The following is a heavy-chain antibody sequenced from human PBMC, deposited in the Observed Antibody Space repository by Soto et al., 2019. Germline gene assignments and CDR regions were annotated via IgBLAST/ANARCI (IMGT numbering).Heavy chain of an antibody. CDR3: ARGAITMARGVTIWFDP. CDR1: GYTFTGYY. Sequence: ASVKVSCKASGYTFTGYYMHWVRQAPGQGLEWMGWINPNSGGTNYAQKFQGWVTMTRDTSISTAYMELSRLRSDDTAVYYCARGAITMARGVTIWFDPWGQGTLVTVSS. J-gene: IGHJ5*02. D-gene: IGHD3-10*01. CDR2: INPNSGGT. V-gene: IGHV1-2*04.